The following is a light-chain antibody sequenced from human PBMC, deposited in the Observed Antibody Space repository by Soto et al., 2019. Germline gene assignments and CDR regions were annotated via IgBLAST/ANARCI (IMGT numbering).Light chain of an antibody. V-gene: IGKV3D-20*02. CDR2: AAS. CDR3: QQRSNWSWT. Sequence: EIVLTQSPGTLSLSPGERATLSCRASQSVSANFVAWYQQKPGQPPRLFIFAASGRAAGIPARFSGSGSGTDFTLTISSLEPEDFAVYYCQQRSNWSWTFGQGTKVDIK. CDR1: QSVSANF. J-gene: IGKJ1*01.